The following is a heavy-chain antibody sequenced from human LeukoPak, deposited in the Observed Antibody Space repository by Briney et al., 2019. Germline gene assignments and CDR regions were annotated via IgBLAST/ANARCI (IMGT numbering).Heavy chain of an antibody. J-gene: IGHJ4*02. Sequence: GGSLRLSCAASGFTFSSYGMHWVRQAPGKGLEWVAVIADDGKDKHYLESVKGRFTISRDNSKNTLYLQMNSLRVEDTAVYYCARDRHIAAAGYYFDYWGQGTLVTVSS. CDR3: ARDRHIAAAGYYFDY. CDR2: IADDGKDK. V-gene: IGHV3-30*03. D-gene: IGHD6-25*01. CDR1: GFTFSSYG.